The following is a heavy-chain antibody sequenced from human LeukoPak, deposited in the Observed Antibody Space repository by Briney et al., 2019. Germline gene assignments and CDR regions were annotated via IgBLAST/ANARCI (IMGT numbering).Heavy chain of an antibody. D-gene: IGHD2-15*01. V-gene: IGHV3-23*01. CDR1: GFTFSSYA. Sequence: PGGSLRLSCAASGFTFSSYAMSWVRQAPGKGLEWVSTISGSGGSTNHADSVKGRFTISRDDSKNTLYLQMNSLRAEDTAVYYRAKSGLNRFDYWGQGTLVTVSS. CDR2: ISGSGGST. J-gene: IGHJ4*02. CDR3: AKSGLNRFDY.